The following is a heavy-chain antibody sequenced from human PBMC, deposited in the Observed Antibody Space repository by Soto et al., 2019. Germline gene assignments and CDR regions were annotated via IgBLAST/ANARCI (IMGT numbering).Heavy chain of an antibody. Sequence: GGSLRLSCAASGFTFSNYAVSWVRQSPGRGLEWVASISNRGGSTKYADSVNGRFTISRDNSRNTLFLQMDTLRAEDTAVYYCARLPYSYVSLYFFDFWGQGTLVTVSS. CDR2: ISNRGGST. D-gene: IGHD5-18*01. V-gene: IGHV3-23*01. J-gene: IGHJ4*02. CDR3: ARLPYSYVSLYFFDF. CDR1: GFTFSNYA.